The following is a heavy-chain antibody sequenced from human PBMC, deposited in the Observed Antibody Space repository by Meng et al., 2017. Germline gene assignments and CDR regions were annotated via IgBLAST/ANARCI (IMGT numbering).Heavy chain of an antibody. CDR3: ARGPEFDSGYNSYFDY. D-gene: IGHD5-12*01. Sequence: GESLKISCAASGFTFSSYAMHWVRQAPGKGLEWVAVISYDGSNKYYADSVKGRFTISRDNSKNTLYLQMNSLRAEDTAVYYCARGPEFDSGYNSYFDYWGQGT. CDR2: ISYDGSNK. V-gene: IGHV3-30*04. J-gene: IGHJ4*02. CDR1: GFTFSSYA.